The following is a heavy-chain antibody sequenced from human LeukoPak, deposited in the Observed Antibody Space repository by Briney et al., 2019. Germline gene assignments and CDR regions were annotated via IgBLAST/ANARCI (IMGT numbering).Heavy chain of an antibody. Sequence: ASVKVSCKASGYTFTGYYMHWVRQAPGQGLERMGRINPNSGGTNYAQKFQGRVTMTRDTSISTAYMELSRLGSDDTAVYYCARGPYDFWSGYLLSDPWGQGTLVTVSS. CDR1: GYTFTGYY. V-gene: IGHV1-2*02. CDR3: ARGPYDFWSGYLLSDP. CDR2: INPNSGGT. J-gene: IGHJ5*02. D-gene: IGHD3-3*01.